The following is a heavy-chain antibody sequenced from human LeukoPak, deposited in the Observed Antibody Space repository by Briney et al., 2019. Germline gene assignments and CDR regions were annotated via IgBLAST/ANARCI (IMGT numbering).Heavy chain of an antibody. CDR1: GFTFSDHA. CDR2: VGIAADT. Sequence: GGSLRLSCAASGFTFSDHAMHWVRQAPGKGMEWVSAVGIAADTFYPGSVKGRFTISRENAKNSLYLQMNSLRVEDTAVYYCVRQKKSHGNFDYWGQGTLVTVSS. CDR3: VRQKKSHGNFDY. V-gene: IGHV3-13*01. D-gene: IGHD1-26*01. J-gene: IGHJ4*02.